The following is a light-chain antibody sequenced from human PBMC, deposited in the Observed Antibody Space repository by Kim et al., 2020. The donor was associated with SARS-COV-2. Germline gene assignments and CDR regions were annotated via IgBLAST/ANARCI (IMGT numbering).Light chain of an antibody. J-gene: IGLJ2*01. CDR1: SLRTYS. Sequence: AFGQTVRITCPGVSLRTYSATGYQQTPGEAPILIKYGKNKRPSGITRRLPSTSSRNTASFAITRNQAGDEADYCCNSRDSNDNVVFGGGTQLTVL. CDR2: GKN. V-gene: IGLV3-19*01. CDR3: NSRDSNDNVV.